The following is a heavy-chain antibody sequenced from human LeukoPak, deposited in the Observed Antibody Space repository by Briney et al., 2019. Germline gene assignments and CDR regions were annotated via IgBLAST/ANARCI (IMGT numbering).Heavy chain of an antibody. J-gene: IGHJ4*02. CDR2: IYYSGST. D-gene: IGHD4-23*01. CDR1: GGSISSGGYY. V-gene: IGHV4-31*03. CDR3: ARTKRTPATDYFDY. Sequence: SETLSLTCTVSGGSISSGGYYWSWIRQHPGKGLEWIGYIYYSGSTYYNPSLKSRVTMSVDTSKNQFSLTVTSVTAADTAVYYCARTKRTPATDYFDYWGQGTLVTVSS.